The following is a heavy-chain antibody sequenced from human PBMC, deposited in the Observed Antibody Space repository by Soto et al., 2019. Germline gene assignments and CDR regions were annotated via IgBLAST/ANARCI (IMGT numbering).Heavy chain of an antibody. D-gene: IGHD3-22*01. CDR1: GGCIRSGGYY. Sequence: SETLSLTCTVSGGCIRSGGYYWSWIRQHPGKGLEWIGYIYYSGSTYYNPSLKSRVTISVDTSKNQFSLKLSSVTAADTAVYYCATQNKIRSPIGYWGQGTLVTVSS. J-gene: IGHJ4*02. V-gene: IGHV4-31*03. CDR3: ATQNKIRSPIGY. CDR2: IYYSGST.